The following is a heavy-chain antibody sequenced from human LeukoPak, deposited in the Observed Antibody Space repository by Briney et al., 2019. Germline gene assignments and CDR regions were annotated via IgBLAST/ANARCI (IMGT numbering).Heavy chain of an antibody. CDR2: IIPIFGTA. CDR1: GGTFSSYA. CDR3: ASSGSYYQYSYYMDV. Sequence: VKVSCKASGGTFSSYAISWVRQAPGQGLEWMGGIIPIFGTANYAQKFQGRVTITADESTSTAYMELSSLRSEDTAVYYCASSGSYYQYSYYMDVWGKGTTVTVSS. D-gene: IGHD3-10*01. V-gene: IGHV1-69*01. J-gene: IGHJ6*03.